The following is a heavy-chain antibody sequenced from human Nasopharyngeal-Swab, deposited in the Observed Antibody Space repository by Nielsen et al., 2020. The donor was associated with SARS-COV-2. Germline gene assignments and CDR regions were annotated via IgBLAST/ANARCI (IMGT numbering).Heavy chain of an antibody. CDR1: GGSFSGYY. CDR3: ARASPTYYYYMDV. CDR2: INHSGST. J-gene: IGHJ6*03. V-gene: IGHV4-34*01. Sequence: SETLSLTCAVYGGSFSGYYWSWIRQPPRKGLEWIGEINHSGSTNYNPSLKSRVTISVDTSKNQFSLKLSSVTAADTAVYYCARASPTYYYYMDVWGKGTTVTVSS.